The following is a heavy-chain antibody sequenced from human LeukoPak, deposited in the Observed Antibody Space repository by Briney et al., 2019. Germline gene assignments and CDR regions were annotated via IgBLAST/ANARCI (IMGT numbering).Heavy chain of an antibody. D-gene: IGHD4-17*01. CDR3: ARREDYGDYRVFDP. Sequence: PSETLSLTCTVSGGSISSGSYYWSLIRQHPGKGLEWIGYIYYSGTTYYNPSLKNRLTISLDMSKNQFSLKLSSVTAADTAVYYCARREDYGDYRVFDPWGQGTLVTVSS. J-gene: IGHJ5*02. CDR2: IYYSGTT. CDR1: GGSISSGSYY. V-gene: IGHV4-31*03.